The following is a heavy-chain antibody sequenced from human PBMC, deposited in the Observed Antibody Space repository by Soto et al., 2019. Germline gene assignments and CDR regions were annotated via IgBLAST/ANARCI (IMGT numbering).Heavy chain of an antibody. CDR1: GGSISSGGYY. CDR2: IYYSGST. Sequence: SETLSLTCTVSGGSISSGGYYWSWIRQHPGKGLEWIGYIYYSGSTYYNPSLKSRVTISVDTSKNQFSLKLSSVTAADTAVYYCAREAPSIAARVSGGFRRHFDYWGQGTLVTVSS. CDR3: AREAPSIAARVSGGFRRHFDY. D-gene: IGHD6-6*01. V-gene: IGHV4-31*03. J-gene: IGHJ4*02.